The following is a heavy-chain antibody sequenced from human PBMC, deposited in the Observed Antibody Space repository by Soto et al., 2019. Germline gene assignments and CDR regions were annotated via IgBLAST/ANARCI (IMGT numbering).Heavy chain of an antibody. V-gene: IGHV3-74*01. J-gene: IGHJ4*02. Sequence: EVQLVESGGGLVQPGGSLRLSCAASGFTFSSYWMHWVRQAPGKGLVWVSRINGDGGTTNYADSVKGRFTISRDNAMNTLFLQMNSLRVEDAAVYYCARVGGSSWHWGQGTLVTVSS. D-gene: IGHD6-6*01. CDR3: ARVGGSSWH. CDR1: GFTFSSYW. CDR2: INGDGGTT.